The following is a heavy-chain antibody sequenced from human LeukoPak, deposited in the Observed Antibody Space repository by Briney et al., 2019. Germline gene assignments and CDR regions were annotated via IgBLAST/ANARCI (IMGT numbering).Heavy chain of an antibody. CDR3: AKDLSGGGFDY. Sequence: GGSLRLSCAASGFTFSSYWMSWVRQAPGKGLEWVSYISSSGSTIYYADSVKGRFTISRDNAKNSLYLQMNSLRAEDTAVYYCAKDLSGGGFDYWGQGTLVTVSS. CDR2: ISSSGSTI. CDR1: GFTFSSYW. J-gene: IGHJ4*02. V-gene: IGHV3-48*04. D-gene: IGHD3-10*01.